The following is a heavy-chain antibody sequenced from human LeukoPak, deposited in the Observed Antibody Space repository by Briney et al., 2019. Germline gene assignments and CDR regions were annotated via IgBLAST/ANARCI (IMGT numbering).Heavy chain of an antibody. J-gene: IGHJ6*03. CDR3: ARAGYCSSTSCYPYYYYYYMDV. CDR2: ISYDGSNK. CDR1: GFTFSSYG. Sequence: PGRSLRLSCAASGFTFSSYGVHWVRQAPGKGLEWVAVISYDGSNKYYADSVKGRFTISRDNSKNTLYLQMNSLRAEDTAVYYCARAGYCSSTSCYPYYYYYYMDVWGKGTTVTVSS. D-gene: IGHD2-2*01. V-gene: IGHV3-30*05.